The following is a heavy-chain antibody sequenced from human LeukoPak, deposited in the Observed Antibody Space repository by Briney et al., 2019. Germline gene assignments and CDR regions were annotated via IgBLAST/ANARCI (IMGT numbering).Heavy chain of an antibody. CDR2: IYYSGST. CDR3: ARTFSESYYYYGMDV. Sequence: SETLSLTCTVTGGSISSYYWSWIRQPPGKGLEWIGYIYYSGSTNYNPSLKSRVTISVDTSKNQFSLKLRSVTAADMAVYYCARTFSESYYYYGMDVWGQGTTVTVSS. CDR1: GGSISSYY. V-gene: IGHV4-59*01. J-gene: IGHJ6*02. D-gene: IGHD1-26*01.